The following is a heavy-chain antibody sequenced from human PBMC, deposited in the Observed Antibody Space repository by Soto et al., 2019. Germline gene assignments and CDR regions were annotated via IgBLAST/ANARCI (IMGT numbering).Heavy chain of an antibody. D-gene: IGHD2-2*01. Sequence: QVQLQQWGAGLLKPSETLSLTCAVYGGSFSGYYWSWIRQPPGKGLEWIGEINHSGSTNYNPSLKSRVTISVDTSKNQFSLKLSSVTAADTAEYYCARRGAIVIVPAATYFDYWGQGTLVTVSS. J-gene: IGHJ4*02. V-gene: IGHV4-34*01. CDR1: GGSFSGYY. CDR2: INHSGST. CDR3: ARRGAIVIVPAATYFDY.